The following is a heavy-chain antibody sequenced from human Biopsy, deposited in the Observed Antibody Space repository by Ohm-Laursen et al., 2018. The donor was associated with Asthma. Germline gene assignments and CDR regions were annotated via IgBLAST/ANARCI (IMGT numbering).Heavy chain of an antibody. Sequence: SLRLSCTASGFTFSSYGMHWVRQAPGKGLEWVAVIWYDGSNKYYADSVKGRFTISRDNSKNTLYLQMNSLRAEDMAVYYCARSIYDFWSGYYGMDVWGQGTTVTVSS. D-gene: IGHD3-3*01. J-gene: IGHJ6*02. CDR3: ARSIYDFWSGYYGMDV. CDR2: IWYDGSNK. V-gene: IGHV3-33*01. CDR1: GFTFSSYG.